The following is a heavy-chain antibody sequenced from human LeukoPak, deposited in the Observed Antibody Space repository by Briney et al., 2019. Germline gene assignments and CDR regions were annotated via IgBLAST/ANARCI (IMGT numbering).Heavy chain of an antibody. CDR2: IYSGGGT. Sequence: GGSLRLSCAASGFTVSNNYMSWVRQAPGKGLEWVSVIYSGGGTYFADSVKGRFTISRDNSKNTVFLQMNNLRADDTAMYYCARDRGIAAHYGMDVWGQGTTVTVSS. V-gene: IGHV3-53*01. CDR1: GFTVSNNY. J-gene: IGHJ6*02. D-gene: IGHD6-6*01. CDR3: ARDRGIAAHYGMDV.